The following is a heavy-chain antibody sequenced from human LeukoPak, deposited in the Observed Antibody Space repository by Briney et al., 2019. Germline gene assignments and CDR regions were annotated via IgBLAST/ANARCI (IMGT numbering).Heavy chain of an antibody. CDR2: IYSGGST. Sequence: GGSLRLSCTASGFSVTSNYMNWVRQAPGKGLEWVSVIYSGGSTYYADSVKGRFTISRDNSKNTLFLQMNSLRVEDTAVYYCATYSSLDYWGQGILVTVSS. V-gene: IGHV3-53*01. CDR3: ATYSSLDY. CDR1: GFSVTSNY. D-gene: IGHD3-22*01. J-gene: IGHJ4*02.